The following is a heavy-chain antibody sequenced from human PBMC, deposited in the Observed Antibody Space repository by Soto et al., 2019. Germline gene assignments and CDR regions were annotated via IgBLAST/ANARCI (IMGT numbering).Heavy chain of an antibody. D-gene: IGHD6-19*01. Sequence: ASVKVSCKASGCTFTSYYMHWVRQAPGQGLEWMGIINPSGGGPTSAQKFQGRVTLTRDTSTSTVYMELSSLRSEDTAVYYCARDSGSSSCDYWGKGTPVTVSS. CDR1: GCTFTSYY. V-gene: IGHV1-46*01. CDR2: INPSGGGP. CDR3: ARDSGSSSCDY. J-gene: IGHJ4*03.